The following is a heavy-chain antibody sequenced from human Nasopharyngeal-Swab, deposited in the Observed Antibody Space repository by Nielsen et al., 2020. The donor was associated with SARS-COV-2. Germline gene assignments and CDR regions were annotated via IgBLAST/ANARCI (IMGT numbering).Heavy chain of an antibody. CDR1: GGSFSGYY. V-gene: IGHV4-34*09. CDR2: IYYSGST. D-gene: IGHD6-13*01. J-gene: IGHJ6*02. Sequence: SETLSLTCAVYGGSFSGYYWSWIRQPPGKGLEWIGYIYYSGSTYYNPSLKSRVTISVDTSKNQFSLKLSSVTAADTAVYYCARDQGSSWGLGYGMDVWGQGTTVTVSS. CDR3: ARDQGSSWGLGYGMDV.